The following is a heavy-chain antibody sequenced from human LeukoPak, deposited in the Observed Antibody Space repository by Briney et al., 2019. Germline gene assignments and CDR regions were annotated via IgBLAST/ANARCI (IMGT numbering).Heavy chain of an antibody. Sequence: SETLSLTCTVSGGPINSYYWSWLRPPTGKGLEWIVYIYYSGGTNYNPSLKSRVTILVDTSRNQFSLKLTSVTAADTAVYYCARSIIATRWKFDNWGQGSLVTASS. V-gene: IGHV4-59*08. CDR1: GGPINSYY. J-gene: IGHJ5*02. CDR2: IYYSGGT. D-gene: IGHD1/OR15-1a*01. CDR3: ARSIIATRWKFDN.